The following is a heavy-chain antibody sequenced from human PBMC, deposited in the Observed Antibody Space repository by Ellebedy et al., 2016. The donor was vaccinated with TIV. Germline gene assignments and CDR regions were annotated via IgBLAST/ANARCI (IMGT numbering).Heavy chain of an antibody. Sequence: AASVKVSCKASGYTFTSYGISWVRQAPGQGLEWMGWISAYNGNTNYAQKLQGRVTMTTDTSTSTAYLKLRSLRSDDPAVDYCAKDHQWEVQVDYWGQGTLVTVSS. CDR3: AKDHQWEVQVDY. V-gene: IGHV1-18*01. D-gene: IGHD1-26*01. J-gene: IGHJ4*02. CDR1: GYTFTSYG. CDR2: ISAYNGNT.